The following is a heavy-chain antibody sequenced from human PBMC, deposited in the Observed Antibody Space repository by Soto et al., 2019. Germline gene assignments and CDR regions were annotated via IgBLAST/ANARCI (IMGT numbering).Heavy chain of an antibody. D-gene: IGHD1-26*01. CDR2: ISAYSGNT. J-gene: IGHJ4*02. CDR1: GYTFLSYG. CDR3: ARNPSGSSFDS. V-gene: IGHV1-18*01. Sequence: QVQLVQSGVEVKKPGASVKVSCQASGYTFLSYGISWVRQAPGQGLEWVGWISAYSGNTDYAQRLQDRVTLTTDTSTSTAYMELRSLRSEDTAVYYCARNPSGSSFDSWGQGTLVTVSS.